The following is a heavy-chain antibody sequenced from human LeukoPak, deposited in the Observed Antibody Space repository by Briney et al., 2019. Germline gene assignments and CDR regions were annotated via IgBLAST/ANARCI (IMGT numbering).Heavy chain of an antibody. CDR2: ISSSSSYI. Sequence: GGSLRLSCAASGFTFSSYSMNWVRQAPGKGLEWVSSISSSSSYIYYADSVKRRFTISRDNAKNSLYLQMNSLRAEGTAVYYCATLGFVVVVAADYYGMDVWGQGTTVTVSS. V-gene: IGHV3-21*01. D-gene: IGHD2-15*01. CDR1: GFTFSSYS. CDR3: ATLGFVVVVAADYYGMDV. J-gene: IGHJ6*02.